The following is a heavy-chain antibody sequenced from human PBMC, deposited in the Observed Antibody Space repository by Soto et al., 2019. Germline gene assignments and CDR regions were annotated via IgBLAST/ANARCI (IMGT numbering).Heavy chain of an antibody. J-gene: IGHJ4*02. CDR1: GYTFSNFW. Sequence: GESLKISCQCAGYTFSNFWIGWVRQLPGQGLEWMGIIYPGDHETRYSPSFLGKVTISAETSINTAYLQWSSLEASDSAFYFCARSPRSSPYFDFWGQGALVTVSS. CDR3: ARSPRSSPYFDF. V-gene: IGHV5-51*01. CDR2: IYPGDHET. D-gene: IGHD6-13*01.